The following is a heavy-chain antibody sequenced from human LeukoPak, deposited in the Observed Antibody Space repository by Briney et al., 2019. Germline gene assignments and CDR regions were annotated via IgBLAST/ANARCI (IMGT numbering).Heavy chain of an antibody. CDR1: GFTLRGYT. CDR3: AKRDAIATFFDY. CDR2: IGISSNKI. V-gene: IGHV3-21*04. Sequence: PGGSLRLSCAASGFTLRGYTMNWVRQAPGKGLEWVSSIGISSNKIYYADSVKGRFIISRDNAKNSLYLQMNSLRAEDTAVYYCAKRDAIATFFDYWGQGTLVTVSS. J-gene: IGHJ4*02. D-gene: IGHD5-24*01.